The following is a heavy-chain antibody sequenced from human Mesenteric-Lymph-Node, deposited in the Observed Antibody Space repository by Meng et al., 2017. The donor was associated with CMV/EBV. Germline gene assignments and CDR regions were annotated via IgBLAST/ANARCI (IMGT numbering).Heavy chain of an antibody. CDR1: GGSFSGYY. CDR3: ARGSSYDILTGYFDY. V-gene: IGHV4-34*01. CDR2: INHSGST. J-gene: IGHJ4*02. Sequence: QGQVHKGGAGLLKPSGTLSVTCAVYGGSFSGYYWNWIRQSPEKGLEWIGEINHSGSTTYNPSFTSRIIISVDTSTNQISLNMSSVTTADTAVYYCARGSSYDILTGYFDYWGQGALVTVSS. D-gene: IGHD3-9*01.